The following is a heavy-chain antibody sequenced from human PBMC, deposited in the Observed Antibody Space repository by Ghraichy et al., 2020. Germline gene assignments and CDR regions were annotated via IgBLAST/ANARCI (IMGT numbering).Heavy chain of an antibody. CDR2: IYYSGST. CDR3: ASWQLVRGGFDP. CDR1: GGSISSSSYY. Sequence: SETLSLTCTVSGGSISSSSYYWGWIRQPPGKGLEWIGSIYYSGSTYYNPSLKSRVTISVDTSKNQFSLKLSSVTAADTAVYYCASWQLVRGGFDPWGQGTLVTVSS. D-gene: IGHD6-13*01. V-gene: IGHV4-39*01. J-gene: IGHJ5*02.